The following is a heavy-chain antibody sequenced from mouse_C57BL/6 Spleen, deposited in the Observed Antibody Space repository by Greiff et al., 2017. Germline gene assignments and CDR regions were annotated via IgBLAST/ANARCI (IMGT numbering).Heavy chain of an antibody. J-gene: IGHJ2*01. CDR1: GFTFNTYA. V-gene: IGHV10-3*01. Sequence: VQLKQSGGGLVQPKGSLKLSCAASGFTFNTYAMHWVRQAPGKGLEWVARIRSKSSNYATYYADSVKDRFTISRDDSQSMLYLQMNNLKTEDTAMYYCVRDGGSSYGSYFDYWGQGTTLTVSS. CDR2: IRSKSSNYAT. CDR3: VRDGGSSYGSYFDY. D-gene: IGHD1-1*01.